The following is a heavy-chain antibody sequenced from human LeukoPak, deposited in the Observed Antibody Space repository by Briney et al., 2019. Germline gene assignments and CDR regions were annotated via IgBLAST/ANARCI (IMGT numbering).Heavy chain of an antibody. Sequence: SETLSLTCTVSGGSISSYYWSWIRQPAGTGLESIGRIYSTGSTNYNPSLKSRVTMSVDTSKNQFSLRLRSVTAADTAVYYCARQIASAGTAGFDFWGQGALVTVSS. V-gene: IGHV4-4*07. CDR2: IYSTGST. J-gene: IGHJ4*02. CDR1: GGSISSYY. D-gene: IGHD6-13*01. CDR3: ARQIASAGTAGFDF.